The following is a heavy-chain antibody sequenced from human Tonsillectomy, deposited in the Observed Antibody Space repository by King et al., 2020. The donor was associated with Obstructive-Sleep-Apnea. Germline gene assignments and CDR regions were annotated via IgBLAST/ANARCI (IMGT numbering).Heavy chain of an antibody. CDR1: GFSLNTSGMC. Sequence: VTLKESGPALVKPTQTLTLTCTFSGFSLNTSGMCVSWIRQPPGKALEWLARIDWDDDKYYSTSLKTRLTISKDTSKNQVVLTMTNMDPVDTATYYRARDGISVAGTGMDAWGQGTTVTVSS. D-gene: IGHD6-13*01. CDR2: IDWDDDK. J-gene: IGHJ6*02. CDR3: ARDGISVAGTGMDA. V-gene: IGHV2-70*11.